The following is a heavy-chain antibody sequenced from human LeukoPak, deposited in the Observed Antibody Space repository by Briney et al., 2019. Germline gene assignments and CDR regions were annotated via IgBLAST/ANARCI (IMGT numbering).Heavy chain of an antibody. CDR1: GGSISSYY. CDR3: ARGTRSHYDSSGYYYRGGHFDY. CDR2: IYYSGST. Sequence: SETLSLTCTVSGGSISSYYWSWIRQPPGKGLEWIGYIYYSGSTNYNPSLKSRVTISVDTSKNQFSLKLSSVTAADTAVYYCARGTRSHYDSSGYYYRGGHFDYWGQGTLVTVSS. J-gene: IGHJ4*02. D-gene: IGHD3-22*01. V-gene: IGHV4-59*12.